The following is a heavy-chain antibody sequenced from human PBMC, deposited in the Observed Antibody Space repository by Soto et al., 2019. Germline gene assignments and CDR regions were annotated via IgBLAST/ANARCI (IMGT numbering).Heavy chain of an antibody. D-gene: IGHD2-2*01. CDR3: AKGGYCSSTSCSYGMDV. J-gene: IGHJ6*02. CDR2: LSGSGGST. CDR1: GFTFSSYA. Sequence: EVQLLESGGGLVQPGVSLRLSCAASGFTFSSYAMSWVRQAPGKGLEWVSALSGSGGSTYYADSVKGRFTISRDNSKNTLYLQMNSLRAEDTAVYYCAKGGYCSSTSCSYGMDVWGQGTTVTVSS. V-gene: IGHV3-23*01.